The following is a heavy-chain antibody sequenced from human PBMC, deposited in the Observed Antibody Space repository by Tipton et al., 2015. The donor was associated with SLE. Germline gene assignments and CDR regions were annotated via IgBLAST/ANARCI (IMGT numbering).Heavy chain of an antibody. CDR1: GGSISSYY. D-gene: IGHD1-26*01. CDR2: IYSGGST. J-gene: IGHJ3*02. V-gene: IGHV3-53*05. Sequence: GSLRLSCTVSGGSISSYYWSWIRQPPGKGLEWVSVIYSGGSTYYADSVKGRFTISRDNSKNTLYLQMNSLRAEDTAVYYCARVRVGATDDAFDIWGQGTMVTVPS. CDR3: ARVRVGATDDAFDI.